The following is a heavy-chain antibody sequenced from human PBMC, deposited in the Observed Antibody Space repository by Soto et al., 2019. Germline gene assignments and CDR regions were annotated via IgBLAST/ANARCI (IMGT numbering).Heavy chain of an antibody. CDR2: ISAHNGNT. CDR3: ERDTDMFDS. V-gene: IGHV1-18*01. Sequence: ASVKVSCKASGYTFTSYGISWVRQAPGQGLEWMGWISAHNGNTKYAQKVQGRVTMTTDTSTSTAYMELRSLRSDDTAVYYCERDTDMFDSWGQGALVPVSS. CDR1: GYTFTSYG. J-gene: IGHJ4*02.